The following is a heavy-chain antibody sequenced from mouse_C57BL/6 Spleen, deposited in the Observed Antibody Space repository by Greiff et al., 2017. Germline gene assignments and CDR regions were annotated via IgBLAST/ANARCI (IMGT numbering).Heavy chain of an antibody. CDR2: ISSGSSTI. CDR1: GFTFSDYG. V-gene: IGHV5-17*01. Sequence: VQLKESGGGLVKPGGSLKLSCAASGFTFSDYGMHWVRQAPEKGLEWVAYISSGSSTIYYADTVKGRFTISRDNAKNTLFLQMTSLRSEDTAMYYCARERYYGSSLDYWGQGTTLTVSS. D-gene: IGHD1-1*01. CDR3: ARERYYGSSLDY. J-gene: IGHJ2*01.